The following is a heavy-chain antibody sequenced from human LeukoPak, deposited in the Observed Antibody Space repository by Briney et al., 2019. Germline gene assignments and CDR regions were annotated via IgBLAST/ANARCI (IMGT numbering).Heavy chain of an antibody. J-gene: IGHJ3*02. CDR3: AKGNYYDSSGYLQSDDAFDI. CDR2: ISGSGGST. Sequence: GGSLRLSCAASGFTFSSYAMSWVRQAPGKGLEWVSAISGSGGSTYYADSVKGRFTISRDNSKNTLYLQMNSMRAEDTAVYYCAKGNYYDSSGYLQSDDAFDIWGQGTMVTVSS. D-gene: IGHD3-22*01. CDR1: GFTFSSYA. V-gene: IGHV3-23*01.